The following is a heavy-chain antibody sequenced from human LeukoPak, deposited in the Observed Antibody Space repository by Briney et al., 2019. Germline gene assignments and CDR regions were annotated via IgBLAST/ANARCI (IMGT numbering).Heavy chain of an antibody. CDR1: GGSFSGYY. CDR2: ISYDGSNK. D-gene: IGHD3-22*01. V-gene: IGHV3-30*18. Sequence: PSETLSLTCAVYGGSFSGYYWSWIRQPPGKGLEWVAVISYDGSNKYYADSVKGRFTISRDNSKNTLYLQMNSLRAEDTAVYYCAKDRHYDSSKKSHPHFDYWGQGTLVTVSS. CDR3: AKDRHYDSSKKSHPHFDY. J-gene: IGHJ4*02.